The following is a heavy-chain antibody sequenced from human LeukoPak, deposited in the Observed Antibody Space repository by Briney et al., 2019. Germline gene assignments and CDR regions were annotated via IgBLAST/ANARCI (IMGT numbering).Heavy chain of an antibody. J-gene: IGHJ4*02. Sequence: SETLSLTCDVSGDSITSCDWWNWVRQPPGKGLGWIGEIFHTGSINYNPSLQSRLILSVDKSKNQFSLRLASVTSADTAVYYCARVSRSTFDYWGQGTLVTVSS. V-gene: IGHV4-4*02. CDR3: ARVSRSTFDY. CDR1: GDSITSCDW. CDR2: IFHTGSI.